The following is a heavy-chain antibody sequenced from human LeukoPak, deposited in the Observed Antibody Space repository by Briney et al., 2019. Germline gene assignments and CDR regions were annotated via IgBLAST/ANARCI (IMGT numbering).Heavy chain of an antibody. Sequence: GGSLRLSCAASGFTFSSNAMSWVRQAPGKGLEWVSGINYSGGSTYYADSVKGRFTISRDNSKNTLYLQMNNLRAEDTAVYHCSRLIAARTPYYFDYWGQGTLVTVSS. CDR3: SRLIAARTPYYFDY. CDR2: INYSGGST. V-gene: IGHV3-23*01. CDR1: GFTFSSNA. D-gene: IGHD6-6*01. J-gene: IGHJ4*02.